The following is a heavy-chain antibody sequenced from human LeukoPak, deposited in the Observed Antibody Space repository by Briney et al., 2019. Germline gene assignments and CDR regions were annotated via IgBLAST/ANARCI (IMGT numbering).Heavy chain of an antibody. D-gene: IGHD3-3*01. J-gene: IGHJ6*02. V-gene: IGHV1-2*04. CDR2: INPNSGDT. CDR3: AREGDITSFGVVNGMDV. CDR1: GYTFTGYY. Sequence: ASVKVSCKASGYTFTGYYMHWVRQAPGQGLEWMGWINPNSGDTNYAQKFTGWVTMTRDTSINTAYMELSRLRSDDTAVYYCAREGDITSFGVVNGMDVWGQGTTVTVSS.